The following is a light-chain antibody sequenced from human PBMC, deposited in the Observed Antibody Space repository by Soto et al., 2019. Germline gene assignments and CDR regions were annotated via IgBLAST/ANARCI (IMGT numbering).Light chain of an antibody. V-gene: IGKV3-15*01. CDR3: QQGHNWPLT. J-gene: IGKJ2*01. CDR2: GAS. CDR1: QSMNSE. Sequence: EIVMTQSAATLSLSPGERAALSCRASQSMNSELAWYQQKPGQPPRLLIYGASTRATGVPARFTGSESGSEFTLTITGLQSEDFAVYYCQQGHNWPLTFGQGTRLEI.